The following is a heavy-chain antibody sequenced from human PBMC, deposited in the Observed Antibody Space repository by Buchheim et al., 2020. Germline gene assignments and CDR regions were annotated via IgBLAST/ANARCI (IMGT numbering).Heavy chain of an antibody. J-gene: IGHJ6*03. Sequence: QVQLQQWGAGLLKPSETLSLTCAVYGGSFSGYYWSWTRQPPGTGLEWIGEINHSGSTNYNPSLKSRVTISVDTSKNQFSLKLSSVTAADTAVYYCAGIWSGYFFPPDVWGKGTT. CDR2: INHSGST. D-gene: IGHD3-3*01. V-gene: IGHV4-34*01. CDR1: GGSFSGYY. CDR3: AGIWSGYFFPPDV.